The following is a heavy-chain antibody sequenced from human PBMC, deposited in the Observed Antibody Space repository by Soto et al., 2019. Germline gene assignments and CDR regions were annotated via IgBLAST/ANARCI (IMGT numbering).Heavy chain of an antibody. CDR1: GFSLSTSGVG. CDR2: IYWDDDK. J-gene: IGHJ5*02. Sequence: QITLKESGPTLVKPTQTLTLTCTFSGFSLSTSGVGVGWIRQPPGKALEWLALIYWDDDKRYSPSLKNRLTITQDTSKNQVVLTMTNMDPVDTATYYCALMGYGDWFDPWGQGTLVTVSS. CDR3: ALMGYGDWFDP. V-gene: IGHV2-5*02. D-gene: IGHD4-17*01.